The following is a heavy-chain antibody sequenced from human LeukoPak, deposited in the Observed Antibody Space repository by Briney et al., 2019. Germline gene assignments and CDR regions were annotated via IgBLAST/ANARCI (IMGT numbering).Heavy chain of an antibody. CDR1: GDTFISYT. D-gene: IGHD3-9*01. J-gene: IGHJ4*02. Sequence: SVKVSCKASGDTFISYTISWVRQAPGQGLEWMGRIIPILGIANYAQKFQGRVTITADKSTSTAYMELSSLRSEDTAVYYCARDGNDILTGYYFDYWGQGTLVTVSS. CDR2: IIPILGIA. V-gene: IGHV1-69*04. CDR3: ARDGNDILTGYYFDY.